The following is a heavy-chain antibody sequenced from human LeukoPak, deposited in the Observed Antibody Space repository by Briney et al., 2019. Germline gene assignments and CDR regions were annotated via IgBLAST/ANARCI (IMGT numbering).Heavy chain of an antibody. Sequence: SQTLSLTCAISGDSVSSNSVTWNWIRQSPSRGLEWLGRTYYRSTWYNDYAVSVRGRITVNPDTSKNQFSLHLNSVTPGDTAVYYCARRLTQYDCFDPWGQGILVTVSS. CDR2: TYYRSTWYN. CDR1: GDSVSSNSVT. CDR3: ARRLTQYDCFDP. V-gene: IGHV6-1*01. D-gene: IGHD2-2*01. J-gene: IGHJ5*02.